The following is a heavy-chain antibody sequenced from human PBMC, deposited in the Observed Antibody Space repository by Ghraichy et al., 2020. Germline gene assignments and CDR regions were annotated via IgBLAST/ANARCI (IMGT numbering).Heavy chain of an antibody. CDR3: AREKGFVDTAMVDY. D-gene: IGHD5-18*01. V-gene: IGHV3-21*01. CDR2: ISSSSRYI. Sequence: GGSLRLSCAASGFTFSSYSMNWVRQAPGKGLEWVSSISSSSRYIYYADSVKGRFTISRDNAKNSLYLQMNSLRAEDTAVYYCAREKGFVDTAMVDYWGQGTLVTVSS. J-gene: IGHJ4*02. CDR1: GFTFSSYS.